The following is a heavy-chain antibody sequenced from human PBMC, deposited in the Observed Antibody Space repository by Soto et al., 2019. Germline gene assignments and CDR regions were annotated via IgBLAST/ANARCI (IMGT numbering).Heavy chain of an antibody. V-gene: IGHV4-59*01. Sequence: PSETLSLTCSVSGGSISGSYWSWIRQSPGKGLEWLGYVYYTGSTNCSPSLRSRVSISVDTSKNEFSLRLSSVTAADTAVYFCARSVAVPGAHIDYWGQGTQVTVS. D-gene: IGHD6-19*01. J-gene: IGHJ4*02. CDR3: ARSVAVPGAHIDY. CDR2: VYYTGST. CDR1: GGSISGSY.